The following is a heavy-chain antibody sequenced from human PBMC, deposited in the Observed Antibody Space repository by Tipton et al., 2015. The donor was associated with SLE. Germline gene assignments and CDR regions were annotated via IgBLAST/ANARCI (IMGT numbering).Heavy chain of an antibody. D-gene: IGHD3-10*01. CDR3: ARADGSYFYYFLDV. J-gene: IGHJ6*04. CDR1: GDSITSDIYY. V-gene: IGHV4-39*07. CDR2: VYDSGTT. Sequence: TLSLTCFVSGDSITSDIYYWGWIRQPPGKGLEWIGSVYDSGTTYYNPSLKSRVTISVDTSKNQVSLSLSSVTAADSAVYFCARADGSYFYYFLDVWGRGTTVTVSS.